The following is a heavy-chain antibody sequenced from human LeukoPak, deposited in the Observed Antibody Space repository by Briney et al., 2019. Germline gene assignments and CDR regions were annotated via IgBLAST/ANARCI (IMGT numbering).Heavy chain of an antibody. CDR2: IYYSGST. Sequence: PSETLSLTCTVSGGSINSYYWSWIRQPPGKGLEWIGYIYYSGSTNYNPSLKSRVTISVDTSKNQFSLKLSSVTAADTAVYYCASSTGTTKGYFDYWGQGTLVTVSS. CDR1: GGSINSYY. V-gene: IGHV4-59*08. J-gene: IGHJ4*02. D-gene: IGHD1-1*01. CDR3: ASSTGTTKGYFDY.